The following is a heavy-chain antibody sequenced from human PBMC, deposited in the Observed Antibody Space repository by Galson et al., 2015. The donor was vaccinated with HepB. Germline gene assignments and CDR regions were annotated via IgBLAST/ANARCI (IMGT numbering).Heavy chain of an antibody. Sequence: SLRLSCAVFGFTFSGHAMHWVRQAPGMGLEWVAVIESGGGNIRYADSVKGRFAISRDDSKSTLFLQMNSLRPEDTAVYYCARVPSCSSASCYFSNFCDYWGQGTLVTVSS. CDR1: GFTFSGHA. J-gene: IGHJ4*02. CDR2: IESGGGNI. V-gene: IGHV3-30*09. CDR3: ARVPSCSSASCYFSNFCDY. D-gene: IGHD2-2*01.